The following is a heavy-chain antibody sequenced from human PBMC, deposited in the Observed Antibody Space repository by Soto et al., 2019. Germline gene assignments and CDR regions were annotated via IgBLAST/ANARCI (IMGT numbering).Heavy chain of an antibody. J-gene: IGHJ4*02. CDR1: GYTFTSYG. CDR3: ARGGTLYDYSWGSCRGVEGATFDY. CDR2: ISAYNGNT. D-gene: IGHD3-16*02. Sequence: QVQLVQSGAEVKKPGASVKVSCKASGYTFTSYGISWVRQAPGQGLEWMGWISAYNGNTNYAQKLQGRVTMTTDTPARTAYMEVRSLRSDDTAVYYCARGGTLYDYSWGSCRGVEGATFDYWGQGTLVTVSS. V-gene: IGHV1-18*01.